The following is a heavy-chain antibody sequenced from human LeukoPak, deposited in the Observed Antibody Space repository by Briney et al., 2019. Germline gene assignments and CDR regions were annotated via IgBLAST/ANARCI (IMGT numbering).Heavy chain of an antibody. J-gene: IGHJ4*02. CDR1: GGSISSYY. CDR2: IYYSGST. Sequence: PSETLSLTCTVSGGSISSYYWSWIRQPPGKGLEWIGYIYYSGSTNYNPSLQSRVTISVDTSKNQFSLKLSSVTAADTAVYYCARAYGSGSLDYWGQGTLVTVSS. V-gene: IGHV4-59*01. D-gene: IGHD3-10*01. CDR3: ARAYGSGSLDY.